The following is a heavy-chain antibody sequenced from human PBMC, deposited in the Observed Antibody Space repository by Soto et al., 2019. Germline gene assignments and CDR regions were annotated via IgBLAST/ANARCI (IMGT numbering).Heavy chain of an antibody. CDR3: AKVKIGPGIAVASFDY. V-gene: IGHV4-4*02. Sequence: ASETLSLTCAVSGVSIRSSNWWNWVRQPPGKGLEWIGQIYHSGSSNYNPSLRGRVTISLDRSKNQFSLEMTSVTAADTAIYYCAKVKIGPGIAVASFDYWGQGILVTVSS. J-gene: IGHJ4*02. CDR2: IYHSGSS. CDR1: GVSIRSSNW. D-gene: IGHD6-19*01.